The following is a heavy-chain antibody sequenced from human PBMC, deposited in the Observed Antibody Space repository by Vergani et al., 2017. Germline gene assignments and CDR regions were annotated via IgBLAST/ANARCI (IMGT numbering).Heavy chain of an antibody. J-gene: IGHJ4*02. D-gene: IGHD4-11*01. V-gene: IGHV3-20*04. CDR2: INWNGGST. CDR3: AREMSNEGFDY. Sequence: EVQLVESGGGLVKPGGSLRLSCAASGFTFSNAWMSWVRQAPGKGLEWVSGINWNGGSTGYADSVKGRFTISRDNAKNSLFLQMSSLKVEDTGVYYCAREMSNEGFDYWGQGTRVTVS. CDR1: GFTFSNAW.